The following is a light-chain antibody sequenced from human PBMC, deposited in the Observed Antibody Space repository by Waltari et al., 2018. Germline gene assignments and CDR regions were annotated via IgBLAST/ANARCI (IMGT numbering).Light chain of an antibody. V-gene: IGLV3-25*03. CDR3: QSADISGKYAV. CDR2: KES. J-gene: IGLJ7*01. CDR1: ALPRQY. Sequence: SSELTHPPSLSVSPGQTARITCPGTALPRQYSYWFPQKPGQDPGMIKPKESERPSGIPERFSASSSGTTVTLTISGVQAEDEADDYCQSADISGKYAVVGGGTQLTVL.